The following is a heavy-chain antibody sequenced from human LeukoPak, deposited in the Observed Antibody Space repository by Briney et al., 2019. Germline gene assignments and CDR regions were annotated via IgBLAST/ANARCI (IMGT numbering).Heavy chain of an antibody. CDR1: VFSLSSCGVA. CDR2: IYWNADK. D-gene: IGHD4-17*01. CDR3: AHRGYGDYPSSEWFDP. Sequence: SGPTLVNPTQTLTLTCTFSVFSLSSCGVALGWIRQPPGKALPWLAVIYWNADKRYSPSLKSRLTITKDPSKNQVVLTMTNMDPVDTATYYCAHRGYGDYPSSEWFDPWGQGTLVIVSS. J-gene: IGHJ5*02. V-gene: IGHV2-5*01.